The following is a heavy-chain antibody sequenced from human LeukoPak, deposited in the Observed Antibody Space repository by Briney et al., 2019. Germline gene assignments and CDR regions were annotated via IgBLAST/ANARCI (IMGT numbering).Heavy chain of an antibody. CDR2: IYYSGST. CDR1: GGSISSSSYY. CDR3: ARAGGFTMVRGAVNNWFDP. Sequence: SQTLSLTCTVSGGSISSSSYYWGWIRQPPGKGLEWIGSIYYSGSTYYNPSLKSRVSISVDTSKNQFSLKLSSVTATDTAVYYCARAGGFTMVRGAVNNWFDPWGQGTLVTVSS. V-gene: IGHV4-39*07. J-gene: IGHJ5*02. D-gene: IGHD3-10*01.